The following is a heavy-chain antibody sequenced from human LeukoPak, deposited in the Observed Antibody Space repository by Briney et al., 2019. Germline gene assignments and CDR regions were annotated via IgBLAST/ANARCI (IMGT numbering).Heavy chain of an antibody. Sequence: PSETLSLTCTVSGGSISSSSYYWGWICQPPGKGLEWIGSIYYSGSTYYNPSLKSRVTISVDTSKNQFSLKLSSVTAADTAVYYCARPDSSSWWQFDYWGQGTLVTVSS. D-gene: IGHD6-13*01. CDR2: IYYSGST. V-gene: IGHV4-39*01. CDR1: GGSISSSSYY. CDR3: ARPDSSSWWQFDY. J-gene: IGHJ4*02.